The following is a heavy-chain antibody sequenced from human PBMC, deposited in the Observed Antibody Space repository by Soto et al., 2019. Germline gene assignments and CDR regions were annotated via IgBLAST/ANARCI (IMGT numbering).Heavy chain of an antibody. D-gene: IGHD5-12*01. CDR2: IYYSGST. Sequence: PSETLSLTCTVSGGSISSYYWSWIRQPPGKGLEWIGYIYYSGSTNYNPSLKSRVTISVDTSKNQFSLKLSSVTAADTAVYYCARYGGGYVNCYYYYMDVWGKGTTVTVSS. V-gene: IGHV4-59*01. J-gene: IGHJ6*03. CDR3: ARYGGGYVNCYYYYMDV. CDR1: GGSISSYY.